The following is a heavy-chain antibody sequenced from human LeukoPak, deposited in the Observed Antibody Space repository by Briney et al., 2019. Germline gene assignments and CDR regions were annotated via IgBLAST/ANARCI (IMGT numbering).Heavy chain of an antibody. D-gene: IGHD3-10*01. Sequence: SETLSLTCAVYGGSFSGYYWSWIRQPPGKGLEWIGEINHSGGTNYNPSLKSRVTISVDTSKNQFSLKLSSVTAEDTAVYYCARDRLGLPHAYWGQGTLVTVSS. J-gene: IGHJ4*02. CDR1: GGSFSGYY. V-gene: IGHV4-34*01. CDR3: ARDRLGLPHAY. CDR2: INHSGGT.